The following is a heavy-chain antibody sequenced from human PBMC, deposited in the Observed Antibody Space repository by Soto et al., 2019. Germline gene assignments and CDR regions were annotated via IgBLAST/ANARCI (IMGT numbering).Heavy chain of an antibody. CDR1: GYTFTSYY. Sequence: QVQLVQSGAEVKKPGASVKVSCKASGYTFTSYYMHWVRQAPGQGLEWMGIIKPSGGSTSYAQKFQGRVTMTRDTSTSTVYMELSSLRSEDTAVYYCARDYAPVAGTHYYGMDVWGQGTTVTVSS. CDR2: IKPSGGST. J-gene: IGHJ6*02. CDR3: ARDYAPVAGTHYYGMDV. V-gene: IGHV1-46*01. D-gene: IGHD6-19*01.